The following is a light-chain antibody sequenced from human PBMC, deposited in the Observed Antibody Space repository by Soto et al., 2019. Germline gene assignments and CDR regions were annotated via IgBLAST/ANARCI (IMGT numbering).Light chain of an antibody. CDR1: QSVSSN. V-gene: IGKV3-15*01. J-gene: IGKJ2*01. CDR2: GAS. CDR3: QQYNNWPDT. Sequence: EIVMTQSPATLSVSPGERATLSCRASQSVSSNLAWYQQQPGQAPSVLIYGASTRAAVIPARFSGSGSGTEFTLTISSLQSEDFAVYYCQQYNNWPDTFGQGTKLEIK.